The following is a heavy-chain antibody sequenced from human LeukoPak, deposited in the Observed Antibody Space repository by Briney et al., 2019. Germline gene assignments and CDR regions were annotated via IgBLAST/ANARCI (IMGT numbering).Heavy chain of an antibody. Sequence: SQTLSLTCTVSGGSISSGDYYWSWIRQPPGKGLEWIGYIYYSGSTYYNPSLKSRVTISVDTSKNQFSLKLSSVTAADTAVYYCARGSRTYGSGSYYNLRFDYWGQGTLVTVSP. D-gene: IGHD3-10*01. J-gene: IGHJ4*02. V-gene: IGHV4-30-4*01. CDR2: IYYSGST. CDR1: GGSISSGDYY. CDR3: ARGSRTYGSGSYYNLRFDY.